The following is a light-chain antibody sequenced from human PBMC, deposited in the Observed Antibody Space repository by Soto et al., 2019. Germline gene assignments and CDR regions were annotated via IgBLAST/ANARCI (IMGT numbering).Light chain of an antibody. CDR2: NNN. CDR3: AVWDDSLDGWV. V-gene: IGLV1-44*01. Sequence: QSVLTQPPSASGTPGQRVTISCSGSSSNIGSHVVYWYQQLAGTAPKLLMYNNNQRPSGVPDRFSGSKSGTSASLAIGGLQSEDEGDYYCAVWDDSLDGWVFGGGTKLTVL. J-gene: IGLJ3*02. CDR1: SSNIGSHV.